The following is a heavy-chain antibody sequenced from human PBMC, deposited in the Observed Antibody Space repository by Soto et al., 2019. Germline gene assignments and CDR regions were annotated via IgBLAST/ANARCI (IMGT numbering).Heavy chain of an antibody. D-gene: IGHD3-3*01. CDR2: ISYDGSNK. J-gene: IGHJ6*02. CDR3: ARDLSGVTIFGVVRTYGMDV. CDR1: GFTFSSYA. Sequence: GGSLRLSCAASGFTFSSYAMHWVRQAPGKGLEWVAVISYDGSNKYYADSVKGRFTISRDNSKNTLYLQMNSLGAEDTAVYYCARDLSGVTIFGVVRTYGMDVWGQGTTVTVSS. V-gene: IGHV3-30-3*01.